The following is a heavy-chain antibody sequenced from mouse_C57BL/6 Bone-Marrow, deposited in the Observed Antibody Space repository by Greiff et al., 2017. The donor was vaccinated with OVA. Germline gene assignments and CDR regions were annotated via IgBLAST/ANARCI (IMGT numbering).Heavy chain of an antibody. D-gene: IGHD1-1*01. Sequence: VQLQQPGAELVRPGSSVKLSCKASGYTFTSYWMHWVKQRPIQGLEWIGNIDPSDSETHYNQKFKDKATLTVDKSSSTAYMQLSSLTSEDSAVYYCARKGLYGSSYRAMDYWGQGTSVTVSS. V-gene: IGHV1-52*01. CDR2: IDPSDSET. J-gene: IGHJ4*01. CDR1: GYTFTSYW. CDR3: ARKGLYGSSYRAMDY.